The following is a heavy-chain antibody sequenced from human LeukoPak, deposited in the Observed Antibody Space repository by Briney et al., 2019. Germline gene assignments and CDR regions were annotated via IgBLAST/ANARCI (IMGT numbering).Heavy chain of an antibody. CDR3: ARDFHPPSGGFDY. J-gene: IGHJ4*02. V-gene: IGHV3-48*03. CDR2: ISSSGSTI. CDR1: GFTFSSYE. Sequence: PGGSLRLSCAASGFTFSSYEMNWVRQAPGKGLEWVSYISSSGSTIYYADSVKGRFTISRDNAKNSLYLQMNSLRAEDTAVYYCARDFHPPSGGFDYWGQGTLVTVSS. D-gene: IGHD3-10*01.